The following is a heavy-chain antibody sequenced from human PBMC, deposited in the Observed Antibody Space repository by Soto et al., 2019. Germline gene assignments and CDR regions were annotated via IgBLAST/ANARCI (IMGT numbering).Heavy chain of an antibody. CDR3: ARDLRYDYFGGSYLQGY. Sequence: QVQLVESGGGVVQPGRSLRLSCAASGFTFSSYAMHWVRQAPGKGLEWVAVLSYDGNDKYYADSVKGRFTISRDNSKDTLYLQMNSLRAEETAVYYCARDLRYDYFGGSYLQGYWGQGTLFTVSS. CDR1: GFTFSSYA. J-gene: IGHJ4*02. V-gene: IGHV3-30*14. D-gene: IGHD3-16*02. CDR2: LSYDGNDK.